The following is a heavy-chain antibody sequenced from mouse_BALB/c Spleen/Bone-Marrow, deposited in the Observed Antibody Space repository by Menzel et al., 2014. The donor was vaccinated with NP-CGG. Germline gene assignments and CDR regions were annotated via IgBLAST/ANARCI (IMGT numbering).Heavy chain of an antibody. CDR2: INPNNGGT. J-gene: IGHJ1*01. D-gene: IGHD2-4*01. V-gene: IGHV1-18*01. CDR1: GYTFTDYN. Sequence: EVQLQQSGPELVKPGASVKIPCKASGYTFTDYNMDWVKQSHGKSLEWIGDINPNNGGTFYNKKLKGKATLTVDKTSSTAYMELRNLTSEDTAVYYCARPYHEYDALYLDVGGAWTSVTVSS. CDR3: ARPYHEYDALYLDV.